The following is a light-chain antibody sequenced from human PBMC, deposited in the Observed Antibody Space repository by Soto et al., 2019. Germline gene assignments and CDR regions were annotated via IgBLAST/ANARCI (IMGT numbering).Light chain of an antibody. Sequence: QSALTQPASVSGSPGQSITISCTGTSTDVGGYNYVSWYQQHPGKAPKLMISDVSNRPSGVSIRFSGSKSGNTASLTISGLQAEDEADYYCNSYSSSTTLYLFGTGIKVTVL. CDR2: DVS. CDR3: NSYSSSTTLYL. J-gene: IGLJ1*01. CDR1: STDVGGYNY. V-gene: IGLV2-14*01.